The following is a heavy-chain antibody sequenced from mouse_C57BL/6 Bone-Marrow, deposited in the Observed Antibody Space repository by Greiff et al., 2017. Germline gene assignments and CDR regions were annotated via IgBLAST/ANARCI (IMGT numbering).Heavy chain of an antibody. CDR3: ARHDGYEGFDY. CDR2: ISNGGGST. CDR1: GFTFSDYY. V-gene: IGHV5-12*01. Sequence: EVQGVESGGGLVQPGGSLKLSCAASGFTFSDYYMYWVRQTPEKRLEWVAYISNGGGSTYYPDTVKGRFTMSRDNAKNTLYLQMSRLKSEDTAMYYCARHDGYEGFDYWGQGTTLTVST. D-gene: IGHD2-2*01. J-gene: IGHJ2*01.